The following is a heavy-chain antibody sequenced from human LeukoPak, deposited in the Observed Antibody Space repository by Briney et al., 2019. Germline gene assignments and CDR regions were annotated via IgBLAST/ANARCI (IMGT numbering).Heavy chain of an antibody. D-gene: IGHD4-17*01. CDR3: AGEDDYGDIYFDS. V-gene: IGHV4-4*07. Sequence: SETLSLTCTVSGGSISSYYWSWIRQPAGKGLEWIGLTHTSGTTYYNPSLKSRVTMSVDTSKNQFSLKLSSVTAADTAIYYCAGEDDYGDIYFDSWGQGTLVTVSS. CDR2: THTSGTT. CDR1: GGSISSYY. J-gene: IGHJ4*02.